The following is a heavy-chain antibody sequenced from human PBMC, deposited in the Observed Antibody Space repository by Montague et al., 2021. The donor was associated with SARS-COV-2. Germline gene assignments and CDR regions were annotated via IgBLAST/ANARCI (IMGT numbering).Heavy chain of an antibody. CDR2: ISTLVSYI. V-gene: IGHV3-21*06. D-gene: IGHD3-10*01. CDR1: GFAFSSYL. CDR3: ARGGYYGSGSLLDS. J-gene: IGHJ4*02. Sequence: SLRLSCAASGFAFSSYLMNWVCQAPGKGLEWVSSISTLVSYIYYADSVQGRFTISRDDAKNSLFLQLNSLRVEDTAVYYCARGGYYGSGSLLDSWGQGTLVTVSS.